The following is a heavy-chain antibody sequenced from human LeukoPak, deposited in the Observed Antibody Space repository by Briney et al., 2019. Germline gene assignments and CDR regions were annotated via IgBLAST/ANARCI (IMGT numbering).Heavy chain of an antibody. J-gene: IGHJ4*02. CDR1: GFIFSTYS. Sequence: PGGSLRLSCAASGFIFSTYSMNWVRQAPGKGLEWVSSISSSHVYMYYADSVKGRFTISRDNAKNSLYLQMSSLRAEDTAVYYCAKDPDPNYYDSSGYRYYFDYWGQGTLVTVSS. D-gene: IGHD3-22*01. CDR3: AKDPDPNYYDSSGYRYYFDY. V-gene: IGHV3-21*04. CDR2: ISSSHVYM.